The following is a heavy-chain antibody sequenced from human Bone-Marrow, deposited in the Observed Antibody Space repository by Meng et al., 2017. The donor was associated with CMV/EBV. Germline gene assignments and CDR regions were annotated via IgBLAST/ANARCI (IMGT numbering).Heavy chain of an antibody. Sequence: ESLKISCAASGFTVSSNEMSWVRQAPGKGLEWIGYIYYSGSTNYSPSLKSRVTISVDTSKNQFSLKLGSVTAADTAVYYCARLELMTNKLHYYYCGMDVWGQGPTVTGSS. D-gene: IGHD1-26*01. CDR3: ARLELMTNKLHYYYCGMDV. J-gene: IGHJ6*01. CDR1: GFTVSSNE. V-gene: IGHV4-59*02. CDR2: IYYSGST.